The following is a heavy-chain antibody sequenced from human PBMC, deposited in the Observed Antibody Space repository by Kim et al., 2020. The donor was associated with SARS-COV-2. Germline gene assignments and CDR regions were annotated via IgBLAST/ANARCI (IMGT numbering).Heavy chain of an antibody. D-gene: IGHD5-18*01. Sequence: SQTLSLTCTVSGGSVSSISYYWGWIRQPPGKGLEWIASIHYTGSTYYNPSLKSRVTISVDTSKNHFSLKLSSVTAADTAVYYCVRAWNTAIVNYWGQGTLVTVSS. CDR1: GGSVSSISYY. CDR3: VRAWNTAIVNY. J-gene: IGHJ4*02. V-gene: IGHV4-39*07. CDR2: IHYTGST.